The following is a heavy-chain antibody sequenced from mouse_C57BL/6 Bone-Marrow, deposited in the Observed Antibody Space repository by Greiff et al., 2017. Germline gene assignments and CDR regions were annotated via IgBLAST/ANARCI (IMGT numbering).Heavy chain of an antibody. D-gene: IGHD1-1*01. J-gene: IGHJ3*01. CDR3: AGLRGFAY. CDR1: GFTFSSYG. V-gene: IGHV5-6*01. Sequence: EVNVVESGGDLVKPGGSLKLSCAASGFTFSSYGMSWVRQTPDKRLEWVATISSGGSYTYYPDSVKGRFTISRDNAKNTLYLQMSSLKSEDTAMYYCAGLRGFAYWGQGTLVTVSA. CDR2: ISSGGSYT.